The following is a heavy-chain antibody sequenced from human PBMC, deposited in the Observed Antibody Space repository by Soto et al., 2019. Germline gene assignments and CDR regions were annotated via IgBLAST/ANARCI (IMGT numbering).Heavy chain of an antibody. D-gene: IGHD6-13*01. V-gene: IGHV3-30*18. CDR1: GFTFSSYG. Sequence: ESGGGVVQPGRSLRLSCAASGFTFSSYGMHWVRQAPGKGLEWVAVISYDGSDKYYADSVKGRFTISRDNSKNTLYLQMNSLRAEDTAVYYCAKDYSSTWYGFDYWGQGTLVTVSS. CDR3: AKDYSSTWYGFDY. J-gene: IGHJ4*02. CDR2: ISYDGSDK.